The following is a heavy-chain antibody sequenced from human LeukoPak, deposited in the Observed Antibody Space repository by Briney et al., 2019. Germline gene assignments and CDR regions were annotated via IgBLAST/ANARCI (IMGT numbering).Heavy chain of an antibody. Sequence: PSETLSLTCTVSGASINSYYWSWIRQPPGKGLEWIGYIYYSGSTNYNPSLKSRVTISVDTSKNQFSLKLSSVTAADTAVYYCARHYGPWGQGTLVTVSS. CDR2: IYYSGST. D-gene: IGHD3-16*01. CDR3: ARHYGP. J-gene: IGHJ4*02. CDR1: GASINSYY. V-gene: IGHV4-59*01.